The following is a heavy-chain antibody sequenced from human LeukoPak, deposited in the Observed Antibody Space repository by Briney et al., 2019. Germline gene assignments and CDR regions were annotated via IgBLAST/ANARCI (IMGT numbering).Heavy chain of an antibody. Sequence: SETLSPTCTVSGGSIRSSSYYWGWIRQPPGKGLEWIGCIYYTGSTYYNPSLKSRVTISVDTSKNQFSLKLSSVTAADTAVYYCARTVAAHHNAFDIWGQGTMVTVSS. V-gene: IGHV4-39*01. D-gene: IGHD2-15*01. CDR2: IYYTGST. CDR3: ARTVAAHHNAFDI. J-gene: IGHJ3*02. CDR1: GGSIRSSSYY.